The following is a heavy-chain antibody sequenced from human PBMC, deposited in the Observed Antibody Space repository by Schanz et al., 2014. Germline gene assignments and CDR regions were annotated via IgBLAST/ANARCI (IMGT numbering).Heavy chain of an antibody. CDR1: GFTFSTYW. V-gene: IGHV3-7*01. Sequence: VQLVESGGDLVKPGGSLRLSCAASGFTFSTYWMSWVRQAPGKGLEWVANINQDGSDKSYVDSVKGRFTISRDNAKNSLYLQMNSLRAEDTAVYYCARDKGGYYPFDYWGQGSLVTVSS. CDR3: ARDKGGYYPFDY. J-gene: IGHJ4*02. D-gene: IGHD3-22*01. CDR2: INQDGSDK.